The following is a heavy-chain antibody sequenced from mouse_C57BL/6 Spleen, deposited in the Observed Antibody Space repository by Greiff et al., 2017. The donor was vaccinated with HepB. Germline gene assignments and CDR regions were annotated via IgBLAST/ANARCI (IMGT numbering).Heavy chain of an antibody. J-gene: IGHJ1*03. CDR1: GYTFTSYW. D-gene: IGHD2-3*01. V-gene: IGHV1-55*01. CDR3: ARSPYDGYYGYFDV. CDR2: IYPGSGST. Sequence: VQLQQSGAELVKPGASVKMSCKASGYTFTSYWITWVKQRPGQGLEWIGDIYPGSGSTNYNEKFKSKATLTVDTSSSTAYMQLSSLTSEDSAVYYCARSPYDGYYGYFDVWGTGTTVTVSS.